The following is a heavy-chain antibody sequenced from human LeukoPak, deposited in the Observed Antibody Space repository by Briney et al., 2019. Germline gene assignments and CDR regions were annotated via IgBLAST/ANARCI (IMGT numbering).Heavy chain of an antibody. CDR3: AKDLKYREIAAAVFWFDP. D-gene: IGHD6-13*01. CDR2: ISWNSGSI. CDR1: GFTFDDYA. J-gene: IGHJ5*02. Sequence: PGRSLRLSCAASGFTFDDYAMPWVRQAPGKGLEWVSGISWNSGSIGYADSVKGRFTISRDNAKNSLYLQMNSLRAEDTALYYCAKDLKYREIAAAVFWFDPWGQGTLVTVSS. V-gene: IGHV3-9*01.